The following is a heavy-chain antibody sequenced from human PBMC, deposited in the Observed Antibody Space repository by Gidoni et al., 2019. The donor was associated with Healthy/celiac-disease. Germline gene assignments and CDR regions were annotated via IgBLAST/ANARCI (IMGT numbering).Heavy chain of an antibody. Sequence: QVQLVQSGAEVKKPGASVKVSCKASGYTFTGDYMHWVRQAPGQGLEWMGRINPNSGGTNYAQKFQGRVTMTRDTSISTAYMELSRLRSDDTAVYYCARVGRLGPARGGLYNWFDPWGQGTLVTVSS. V-gene: IGHV1-2*06. J-gene: IGHJ5*02. CDR3: ARVGRLGPARGGLYNWFDP. D-gene: IGHD3-16*01. CDR1: GYTFTGDY. CDR2: INPNSGGT.